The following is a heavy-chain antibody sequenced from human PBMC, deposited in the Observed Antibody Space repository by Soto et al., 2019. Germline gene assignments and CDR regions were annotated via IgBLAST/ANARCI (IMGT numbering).Heavy chain of an antibody. V-gene: IGHV1-18*01. CDR3: ARSSHITVAGDY. CDR2: ISAYNGNT. J-gene: IGHJ4*02. Sequence: ASVKVSCKASGYTFTSYGISWVRQAPGQGLEWMGWISAYNGNTNYAQKLQGRVTMTTDTSTSTAYMELRRLRSDDTAVYYCARSSHITVAGDYWGQGTLVTVSS. D-gene: IGHD6-19*01. CDR1: GYTFTSYG.